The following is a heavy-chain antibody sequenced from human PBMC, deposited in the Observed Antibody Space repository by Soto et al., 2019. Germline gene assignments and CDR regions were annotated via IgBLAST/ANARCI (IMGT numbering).Heavy chain of an antibody. Sequence: GGSLGLSCAASGFTFSDYFMSWIRQAPGKGLEWVSFISGSSDNIKYADSVKGRFTISRDNAKNSLYLQMNSLRDEDTAVYYCARTVPAAISWFDPWRQGTLVTVSS. J-gene: IGHJ5*02. V-gene: IGHV3-11*03. CDR1: GFTFSDYF. CDR3: ARTVPAAISWFDP. D-gene: IGHD2-2*01. CDR2: ISGSSDNI.